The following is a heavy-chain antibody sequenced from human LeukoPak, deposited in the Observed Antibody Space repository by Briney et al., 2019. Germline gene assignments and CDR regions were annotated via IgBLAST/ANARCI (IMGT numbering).Heavy chain of an antibody. V-gene: IGHV1-69*04. J-gene: IGHJ6*02. D-gene: IGHD7-27*01. CDR2: IIPILGIA. CDR1: GGTFSSYA. Sequence: SVKVSCKASGGTFSSYAISWVRQAPGQGLEWMGRIIPILGIANYAQKFQGRVTITADKSTSTAYMELSSLRSEDTAVYYCARLLGIGYYYGMDVWGRGTTVTVSS. CDR3: ARLLGIGYYYGMDV.